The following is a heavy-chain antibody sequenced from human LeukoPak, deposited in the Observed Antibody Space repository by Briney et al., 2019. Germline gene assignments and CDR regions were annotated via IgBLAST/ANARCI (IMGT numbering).Heavy chain of an antibody. D-gene: IGHD5-12*01. J-gene: IGHJ4*02. CDR3: ARETRPVANLFDY. Sequence: PSETLSLTCAVYGGSFSGYYWSWIRQPPGKGLEWIGEINHSGSTNYNPSLKSRVTISVDTSKNQFSLKLSSVTAADTAVYYCARETRPVANLFDYWGQGTLVTVSS. V-gene: IGHV4-34*01. CDR1: GGSFSGYY. CDR2: INHSGST.